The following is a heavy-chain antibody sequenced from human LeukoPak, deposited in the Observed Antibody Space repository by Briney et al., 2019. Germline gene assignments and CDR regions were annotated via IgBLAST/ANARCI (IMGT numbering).Heavy chain of an antibody. D-gene: IGHD3-22*01. CDR3: ARAKGVSTGYRPTDY. CDR1: GFPFSSYW. CDR2: IKQDGGKK. J-gene: IGHJ4*02. Sequence: GGSLRLSCVASGFPFSSYWMTWVRQAPGKGLEWVANIKQDGGKKSYVDSVKGRFTVSRDNSKNTLYLQMNSLRAEDTAVYYCARAKGVSTGYRPTDYWGQGTLVTVSS. V-gene: IGHV3-7*01.